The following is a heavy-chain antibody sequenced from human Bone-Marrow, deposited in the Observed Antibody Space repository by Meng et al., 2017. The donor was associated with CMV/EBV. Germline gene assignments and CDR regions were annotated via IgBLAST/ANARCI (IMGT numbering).Heavy chain of an antibody. V-gene: IGHV4-38-2*02. CDR1: GYSISSGYY. CDR3: ARDLRVTGGFDI. CDR2: IYHSGNT. Sequence: ETLSLTCTVSGYSISSGYYWGWIRQPPGKELEWIGSIYHSGNTYYNPSLKSRVTILVDTSKNQFSLKLSSVTAADTAVYYCARDLRVTGGFDIWGQGTMVTVSS. D-gene: IGHD2-21*02. J-gene: IGHJ3*02.